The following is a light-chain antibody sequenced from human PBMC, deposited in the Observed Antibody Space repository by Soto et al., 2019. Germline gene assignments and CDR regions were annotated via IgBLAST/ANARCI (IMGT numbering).Light chain of an antibody. Sequence: QSALTQPRSVSGSPGQSVTLSCAGTSSDVGGYNFVSWCQQHPGKAPRLMIYDVNERPSGVPDRFSGSKSGNTASLTISGLQAEDEADYYCCSYAGTYTFVFGTGTKVTVL. J-gene: IGLJ1*01. CDR3: CSYAGTYTFV. CDR1: SSDVGGYNF. CDR2: DVN. V-gene: IGLV2-11*01.